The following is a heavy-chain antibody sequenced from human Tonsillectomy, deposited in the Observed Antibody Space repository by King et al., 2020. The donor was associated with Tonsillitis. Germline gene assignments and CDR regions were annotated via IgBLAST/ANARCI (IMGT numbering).Heavy chain of an antibody. CDR1: GDTFTGYY. CDR3: AREEVTYLDY. D-gene: IGHD2-21*02. CDR2: MNPNSGGT. V-gene: IGHV1-2*02. Sequence: VQLVESGAEVKKPGASLTVSCKASGDTFTGYYMHWVRQAPGQGLEWMGWMNPNSGGTNYAQKFQGRVTMTRDTSISTAYMELSRLRSADTAVYYCAREEVTYLDYWGQGTLVTVSS. J-gene: IGHJ4*02.